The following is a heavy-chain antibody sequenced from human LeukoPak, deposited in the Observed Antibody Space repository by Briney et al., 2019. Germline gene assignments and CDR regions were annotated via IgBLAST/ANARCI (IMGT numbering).Heavy chain of an antibody. D-gene: IGHD7-27*01. CDR3: ARGSGRYYYYGVDV. V-gene: IGHV4-59*01. J-gene: IGHJ6*02. Sequence: PSQTLSLTCTVSGGSISTSYWTWIRQPPGKGLEWIGHIYYSGSTSGSTNYNPSLKSRVTLSLDTSKNHFSLQVRSVTAADTAVYYCARGSGRYYYYGVDVWGQGTTVTVSS. CDR2: IYYSGSTSGST. CDR1: GGSISTSY.